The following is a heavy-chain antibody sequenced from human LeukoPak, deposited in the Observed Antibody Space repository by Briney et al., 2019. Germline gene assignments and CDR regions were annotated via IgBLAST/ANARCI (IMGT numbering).Heavy chain of an antibody. J-gene: IGHJ6*02. D-gene: IGHD2-2*01. CDR2: IYYSGST. CDR3: ARESRSYCSSTSCYQNYYYYGMDV. Sequence: SSQTLSLTCTVSGGSISSGDYYWSWIRQPPGKGLEWIGYIYYSGSTYYNPSLKSRVTISVDTSKNQFSLKLSSVTAADTAVYYCARESRSYCSSTSCYQNYYYYGMDVWGQGTTVTVSS. CDR1: GGSISSGDYY. V-gene: IGHV4-30-4*01.